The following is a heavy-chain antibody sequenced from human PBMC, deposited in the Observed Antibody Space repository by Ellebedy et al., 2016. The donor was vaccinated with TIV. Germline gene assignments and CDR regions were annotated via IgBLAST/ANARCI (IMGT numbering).Heavy chain of an antibody. D-gene: IGHD3-22*01. Sequence: GGSLRLXXRVSGFIFADYGMHWVRQAPGKGLEWVSLITWDGGSTYYADSVKGRFTISRDNSKNSLYLQMNSLRAEDTALYYCAKDFFPPDDSSGYYFPDYWGQGTLVTVSS. V-gene: IGHV3-43D*03. J-gene: IGHJ4*02. CDR3: AKDFFPPDDSSGYYFPDY. CDR2: ITWDGGST. CDR1: GFIFADYG.